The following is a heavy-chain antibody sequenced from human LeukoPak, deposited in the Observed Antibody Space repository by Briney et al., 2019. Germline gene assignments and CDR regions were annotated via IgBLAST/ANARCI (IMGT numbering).Heavy chain of an antibody. D-gene: IGHD2-21*02. CDR3: ARYSYCGGDCYTFDY. Sequence: ASVKVSCKTSAYTFTGYYVHWVRQAPGQGPEWMGWINPNSGGTNYAQKSQGRVTMTRDTSISTAYMELSGLRSDDTAVYYCARYSYCGGDCYTFDYWGQGTLVTVSS. CDR1: AYTFTGYY. CDR2: INPNSGGT. V-gene: IGHV1-2*02. J-gene: IGHJ4*02.